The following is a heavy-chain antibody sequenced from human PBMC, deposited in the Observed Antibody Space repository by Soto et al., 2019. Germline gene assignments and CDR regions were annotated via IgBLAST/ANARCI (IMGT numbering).Heavy chain of an antibody. Sequence: SETLSLTCTVSGGSISSYYWSWIRQPPGKGLEWIGYIYYSGSTNYNPSLKSRVTISVDSSKNQFSLKLSSVTAAYTAVYYCARLLFGAANWFDPWGQGTLVTVSS. CDR1: GGSISSYY. CDR3: ARLLFGAANWFDP. CDR2: IYYSGST. V-gene: IGHV4-59*01. J-gene: IGHJ5*02. D-gene: IGHD3-10*01.